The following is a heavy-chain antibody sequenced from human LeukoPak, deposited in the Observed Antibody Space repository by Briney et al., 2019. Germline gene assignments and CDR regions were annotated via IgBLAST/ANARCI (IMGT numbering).Heavy chain of an antibody. Sequence: SETLSLTCTVSGGSISSYYCSWIRQSAGKGLEWIGRIQISGSTNYNPSLKSRVTMSMDKSKNEFSLRLTSVTAADTAVYFCAREGGCSGGSCSAFDLWGQGTLVIVSS. CDR1: GGSISSYY. CDR3: AREGGCSGGSCSAFDL. V-gene: IGHV4-4*07. D-gene: IGHD2-15*01. CDR2: IQISGST. J-gene: IGHJ4*02.